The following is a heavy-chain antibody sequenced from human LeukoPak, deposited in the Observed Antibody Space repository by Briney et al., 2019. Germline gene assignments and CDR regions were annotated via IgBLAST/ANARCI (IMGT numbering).Heavy chain of an antibody. D-gene: IGHD1-14*01. V-gene: IGHV1-69*13. J-gene: IGHJ6*03. CDR2: IIPIFGTA. CDR3: ARQTRIRNKSYYMDV. CDR1: GGTFSSYA. Sequence: ASVKVSCKASGGTFSSYAISWVRQAPGQGLEWMGGIIPIFGTANYAQKFQGRVTITADESTSTAYMELSSLRSEDTAVYYCARQTRIRNKSYYMDVWGKGTTVTISS.